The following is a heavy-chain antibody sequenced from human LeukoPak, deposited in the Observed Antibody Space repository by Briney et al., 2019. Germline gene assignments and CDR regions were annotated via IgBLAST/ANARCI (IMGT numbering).Heavy chain of an antibody. CDR1: GFSISDNF. Sequence: GGSLRLSCAVSGFSISDNFMGWVRQTPGKGLEWVSLIFSGGETYSADSVKGRFAISKDNSKNTLHLQMNSLRVEDTAMYYCARDTDDHGSGRQGYFDRWGQGTLVTVSS. CDR2: IFSGGET. D-gene: IGHD3-10*01. J-gene: IGHJ1*01. V-gene: IGHV3-66*01. CDR3: ARDTDDHGSGRQGYFDR.